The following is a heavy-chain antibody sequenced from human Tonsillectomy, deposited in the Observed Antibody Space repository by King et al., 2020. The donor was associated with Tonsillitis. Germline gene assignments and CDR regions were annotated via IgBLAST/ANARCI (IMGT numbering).Heavy chain of an antibody. CDR2: ISVYNGNT. CDR1: DYTFTSYG. J-gene: IGHJ6*02. D-gene: IGHD4-17*01. Sequence: VQLVESGAEVKKPGASVEVSCKAFDYTFTSYGISWVRQAPGQGLEWMGWISVYNGNTNYAQKFQSRVTMTTDTSTSTAYMELRSLRSDDTAVYYCAREWRDYGDYDYYYGMDVWGQGTTVTVSS. CDR3: AREWRDYGDYDYYYGMDV. V-gene: IGHV1-18*04.